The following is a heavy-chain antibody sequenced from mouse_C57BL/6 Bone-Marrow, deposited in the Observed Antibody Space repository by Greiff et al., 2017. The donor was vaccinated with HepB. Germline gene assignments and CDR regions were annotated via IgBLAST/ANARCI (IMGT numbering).Heavy chain of an antibody. V-gene: IGHV1-62-2*01. CDR1: GYTFTSYW. CDR3: ARHPYSSGYGYAMDY. D-gene: IGHD3-2*02. J-gene: IGHJ4*01. CDR2: FYPGSGSI. Sequence: QVQLQQPGAELVMPGASVKLSCKASGYTFTSYWMHWVKQRPGQGLEWIGWFYPGSGSIKYNEKFKDKATLTADKSSSTVYMELSRLTSEDSAVYFCARHPYSSGYGYAMDYWGQGTSVTVSS.